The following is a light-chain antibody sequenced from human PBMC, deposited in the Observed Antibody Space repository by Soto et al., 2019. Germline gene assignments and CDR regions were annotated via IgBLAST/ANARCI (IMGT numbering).Light chain of an antibody. CDR1: QTISGT. CDR2: GAS. CDR3: HQYNNWPPWT. V-gene: IGKV3-15*01. Sequence: EIVMTQSPATLSVSPGGRATLSCRASQTISGTLAWYQQKPGQAPRLLIHGASTRAPGFPARFSGSGSGTDFTLTISSLQSEDFAVYYCHQYNNWPPWTFGQGTKVDIK. J-gene: IGKJ1*01.